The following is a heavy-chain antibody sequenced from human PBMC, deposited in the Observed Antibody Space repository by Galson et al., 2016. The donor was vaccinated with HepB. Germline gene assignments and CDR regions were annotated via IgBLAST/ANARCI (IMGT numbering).Heavy chain of an antibody. D-gene: IGHD1-26*01. CDR2: IYPRDSDT. CDR1: GYSFTSFW. CDR3: ARHGGSYYTGNHF. V-gene: IGHV5-51*01. Sequence: SGAEVKQPGESLKISCKGSGYSFTSFWIAWVRQMPGKGPEWMGIIYPRDSDTRYSPSFQGRVTISADKSINTAYLQWSSLKASDTAMYYCARHGGSYYTGNHFWGQGTLVTVSS. J-gene: IGHJ4*02.